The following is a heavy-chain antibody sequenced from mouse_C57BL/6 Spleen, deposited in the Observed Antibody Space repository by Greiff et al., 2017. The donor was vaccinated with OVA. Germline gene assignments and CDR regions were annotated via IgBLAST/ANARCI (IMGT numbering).Heavy chain of an antibody. D-gene: IGHD2-12*01. CDR1: GYAFTNYL. Sequence: QVQLQQSGAELVRPGTSVKVSCKASGYAFTNYLIEWVKQRPGQGLEWIGVINPGSGGTNYNEKFKGKATLTADKSSSTAYMQLSSLTSEDAAVYFCARSDYTYAMDYWGQGTSVTVSS. J-gene: IGHJ4*01. CDR3: ARSDYTYAMDY. CDR2: INPGSGGT. V-gene: IGHV1-54*01.